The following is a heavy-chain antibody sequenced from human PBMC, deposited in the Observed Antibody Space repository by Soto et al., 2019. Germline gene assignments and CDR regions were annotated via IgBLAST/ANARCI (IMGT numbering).Heavy chain of an antibody. V-gene: IGHV3-23*01. CDR2: INIDGDT. CDR3: AKNYYFDQ. J-gene: IGHJ4*02. Sequence: EVQLLESGGGLVQPGGSLRLSCAASGFTFSSYAMSWVRQAPGKGLEWVASINIDGDTHYGDYAKGRFTISRDNSKHTLYLQMDSLRAEDTAIYHCAKNYYFDQWGQGTLVTVSS. CDR1: GFTFSSYA. D-gene: IGHD3-10*01.